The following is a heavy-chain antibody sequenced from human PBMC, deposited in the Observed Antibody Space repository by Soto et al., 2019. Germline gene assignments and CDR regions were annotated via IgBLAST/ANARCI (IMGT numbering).Heavy chain of an antibody. CDR3: ARPKYGETYFDS. CDR2: INPYSGGT. D-gene: IGHD2-21*01. V-gene: IGHV1-2*02. Sequence: GASVKVSCKASGYTFTGYYMHWVRQAPGQGLEWMGWINPYSGGTHFARKFQDRVTMARDTSVSTAYMELSSLKSDDTAVYYCARPKYGETYFDSWGQGTVVTVSS. J-gene: IGHJ4*02. CDR1: GYTFTGYY.